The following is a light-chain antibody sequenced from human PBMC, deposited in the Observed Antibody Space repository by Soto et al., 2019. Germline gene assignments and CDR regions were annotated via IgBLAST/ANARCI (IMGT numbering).Light chain of an antibody. CDR2: DVS. V-gene: IGLV2-14*01. CDR3: SSYISTSTLYV. J-gene: IGLJ1*01. CDR1: SSDVGGYDY. Sequence: QSALTQPASVSGSPGQSITISCTGTSSDVGGYDYVSWYQQHPGKAPKLMIYDVSNRPSGVSNRFSGSKSGDTASLTISGLQAXDEADYYCSSYISTSTLYVFGTGTKVTVL.